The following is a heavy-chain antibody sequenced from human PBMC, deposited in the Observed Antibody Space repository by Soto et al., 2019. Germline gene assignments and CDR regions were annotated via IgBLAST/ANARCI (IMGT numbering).Heavy chain of an antibody. D-gene: IGHD2-21*01. V-gene: IGHV4-59*12. Sequence: PSETLSLTCTVSGRPITGDYWGWIRQPPGKALEYIGHIYYTGSTRYNPSLTSRVTISLDTSREQFSLKLTSVTADDTGVYYCAKVAPFILGSPFWGQGTLVTVSS. CDR1: GRPITGDY. CDR2: IYYTGST. J-gene: IGHJ4*02. CDR3: AKVAPFILGSPF.